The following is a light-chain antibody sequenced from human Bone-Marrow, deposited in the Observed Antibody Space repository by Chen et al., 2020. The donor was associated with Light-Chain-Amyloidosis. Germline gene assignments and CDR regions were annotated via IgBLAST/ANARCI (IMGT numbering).Light chain of an antibody. CDR3: QQRGNWPWT. Sequence: EIVLTQSPATLSLSPGESATLSCRASQSVNSYLAWYQQKPGQPPRLLIYDASNRATDIPSRFSGRGSGTDFTLTISGLEPDDFAGYYCQQRGNWPWTFGQGTKVEIK. V-gene: IGKV3-11*01. CDR1: QSVNSY. J-gene: IGKJ1*01. CDR2: DAS.